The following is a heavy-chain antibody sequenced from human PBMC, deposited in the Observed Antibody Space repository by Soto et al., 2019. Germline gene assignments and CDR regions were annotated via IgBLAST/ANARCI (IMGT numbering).Heavy chain of an antibody. CDR3: ARDPTHCSSTSCPIAPGNAFDY. Sequence: QVQLVQSGAEVKKPGSSVKVSCKASGGTFSSYTISWVRQAPGQGLEWMGRIIPSLGIANYAQKFQGRVTITAAKSTSTAYMELSSLRSEDTAVYYCARDPTHCSSTSCPIAPGNAFDYWGQGTLVTVSS. V-gene: IGHV1-69*08. CDR1: GGTFSSYT. D-gene: IGHD2-2*01. CDR2: IIPSLGIA. J-gene: IGHJ4*02.